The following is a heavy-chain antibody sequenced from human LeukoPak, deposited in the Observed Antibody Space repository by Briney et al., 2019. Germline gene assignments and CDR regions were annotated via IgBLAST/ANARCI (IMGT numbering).Heavy chain of an antibody. V-gene: IGHV1-2*02. CDR2: INPNSGGT. CDR3: ARNSIEGPMMDNDY. Sequence: ASVKVSYKASGYTFTGYYMHWVRQAPGQGLEWMEWINPNSGGTNYAQRFQGRVTMTRDTSISTAYMELSRLRSDDTAVYYCARNSIEGPMMDNDYWGQGTLVTVSS. CDR1: GYTFTGYY. J-gene: IGHJ4*02. D-gene: IGHD1-26*01.